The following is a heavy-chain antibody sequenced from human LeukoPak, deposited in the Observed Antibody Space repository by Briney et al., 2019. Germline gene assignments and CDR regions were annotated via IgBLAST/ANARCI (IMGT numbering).Heavy chain of an antibody. D-gene: IGHD3-10*01. CDR2: ITTTDTTK. CDR3: ARGGFVFYI. CDR1: GFTFSSYE. V-gene: IGHV3-48*03. Sequence: GGSLRLSCAASGFTFSSYEMNWVRQGPGKGLEWISYITTTDTTKYYPDSVKGRFTISRDNAKNSLYLQMHSLRAEDTAVYYCARGGFVFYIWGQGTVVTVSS. J-gene: IGHJ3*02.